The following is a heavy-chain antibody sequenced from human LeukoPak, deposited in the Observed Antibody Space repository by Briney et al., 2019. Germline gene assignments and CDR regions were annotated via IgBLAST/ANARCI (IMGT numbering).Heavy chain of an antibody. CDR1: GGSISSYY. D-gene: IGHD3-22*01. Sequence: PSETLSLTCTVSGGSISSYYWGWIRQSPGKGLEWIGTFYYTGSTYYNPSLKSRITISVDTSKNHFSLKLSSVTAADTAVYYCARANYYDSSGYYYNAFDIWGQGTMVTVSS. J-gene: IGHJ3*02. V-gene: IGHV4-39*02. CDR2: FYYTGST. CDR3: ARANYYDSSGYYYNAFDI.